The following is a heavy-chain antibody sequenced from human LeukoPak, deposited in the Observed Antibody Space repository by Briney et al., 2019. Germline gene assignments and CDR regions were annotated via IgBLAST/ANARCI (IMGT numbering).Heavy chain of an antibody. CDR3: ARAGGYSGYEGFDN. CDR1: GGTFSSYA. CDR2: INPSGGST. J-gene: IGHJ4*02. V-gene: IGHV1-46*01. D-gene: IGHD5-12*01. Sequence: ASVKVSCKASGGTFSSYAISWVRQAPGQGLEWMGIINPSGGSTSYAQKFQGRVTMTRDTSTSTVYMELSSLRSEDTAMYYCARAGGYSGYEGFDNWGQGTLVTVSS.